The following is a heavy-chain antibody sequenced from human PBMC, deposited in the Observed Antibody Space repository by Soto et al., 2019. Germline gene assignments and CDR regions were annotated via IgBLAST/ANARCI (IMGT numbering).Heavy chain of an antibody. V-gene: IGHV1-46*01. CDR2: INPSGGST. D-gene: IGHD6-13*01. Sequence: ASVKVSCKVSGYTSTSYYMHWVRQAPGQGLEWMGIINPSGGSTSYAKKFQGRVTMTRDTSTSTVYMELSSLRSEDTAVYYCARLPGIAAAGTLGPRFDYGGQGTLVTVAS. CDR3: ARLPGIAAAGTLGPRFDY. CDR1: GYTSTSYY. J-gene: IGHJ4*02.